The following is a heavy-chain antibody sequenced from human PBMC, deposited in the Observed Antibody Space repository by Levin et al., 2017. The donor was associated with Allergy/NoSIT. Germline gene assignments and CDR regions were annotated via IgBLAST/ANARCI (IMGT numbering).Heavy chain of an antibody. J-gene: IGHJ6*03. CDR3: ARGWAVRGVIIPRYYMDV. CDR2: INHSGST. CDR1: GGSFSGYY. D-gene: IGHD3-10*01. V-gene: IGHV4-34*01. Sequence: GSLRLSCAVYGGSFSGYYWSWIRQPPGKGLEWIGEINHSGSTNYNPSLKSRVTISVDTSKNQFSLKLTSVTAADTAVYYCARGWAVRGVIIPRYYMDVWGKGTTVTVSS.